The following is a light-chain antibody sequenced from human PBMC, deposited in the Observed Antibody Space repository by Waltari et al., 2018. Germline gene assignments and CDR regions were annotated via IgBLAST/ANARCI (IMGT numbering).Light chain of an antibody. V-gene: IGLV2-23*01. CDR2: DDD. Sequence: QSALTQPASVSGSPGQSITFSCTGTASDAGPYKLVSWYQHHPGTAPKLIIYDDDKRPSGVSSRFSASKSGDTASLTISGLQSEDEADYYCCSYVGGAKVTFGGGTKVTVL. CDR3: CSYVGGAKVT. CDR1: ASDAGPYKL. J-gene: IGLJ2*01.